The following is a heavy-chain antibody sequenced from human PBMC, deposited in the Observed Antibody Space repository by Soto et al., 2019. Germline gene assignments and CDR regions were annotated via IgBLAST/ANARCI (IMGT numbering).Heavy chain of an antibody. J-gene: IGHJ6*02. CDR3: ARDVFGYSYGYVSRRYYYGMDV. D-gene: IGHD5-18*01. CDR2: IYYSGST. Sequence: QVQLQESGPGLVKPSQTLSLTCTVSGGSISSGGYYWSWIRQHPGKGLEWIGYIYYSGSTYYNPSLKSRVIIAVDTSKNQFSLKLSSVTAADTAVYYCARDVFGYSYGYVSRRYYYGMDVWGQGTTVTVSS. V-gene: IGHV4-31*03. CDR1: GGSISSGGYY.